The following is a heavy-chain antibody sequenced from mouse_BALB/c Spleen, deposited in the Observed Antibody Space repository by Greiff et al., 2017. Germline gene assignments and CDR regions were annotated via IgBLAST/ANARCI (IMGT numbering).Heavy chain of an antibody. CDR2: IDPSDSYT. CDR3: ARTYYGTWFAY. V-gene: IGHV1-69*02. CDR1: GYTFTSYW. J-gene: IGHJ3*01. D-gene: IGHD2-10*01. Sequence: VQLQQPGAELVKPGASVKLSCKASGYTFTSYWMHWVKQRPGQGLEWIGEIDPSDSYTNYNQKCKGKATLTVDKSSSTAYMQLSSLTSEDSAVYYCARTYYGTWFAYWGQGTLVTVSA.